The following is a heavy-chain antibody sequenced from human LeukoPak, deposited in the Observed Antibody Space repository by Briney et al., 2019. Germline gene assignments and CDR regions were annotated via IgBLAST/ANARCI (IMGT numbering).Heavy chain of an antibody. J-gene: IGHJ3*02. Sequence: GGSLRLSCAASGFTVSSNYMSWVRQAPGKGLEWVSVIYSGGSTYYADSVKGRFTISRDNSKNTLYLQMNSLRAEDTAVYYCARDPNGDYIGTFDMWGRGTMVSVSS. V-gene: IGHV3-53*01. CDR1: GFTVSSNY. CDR3: ARDPNGDYIGTFDM. CDR2: IYSGGST. D-gene: IGHD4-17*01.